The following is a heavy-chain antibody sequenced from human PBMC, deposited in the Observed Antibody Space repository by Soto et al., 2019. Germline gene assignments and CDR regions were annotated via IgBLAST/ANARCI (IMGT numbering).Heavy chain of an antibody. D-gene: IGHD2-15*01. Sequence: QVQLVESGGGVVQPGRSLRLSCAASGFTFSSYGIHWVRQAPGKGLEWVAVIWYDGSNKYYADSVKGRFTISRDNSKNTLYLQMNSLRAEDTAVYYCARHPGCSGGSSPLYFDYWGQGTLVTVSS. CDR1: GFTFSSYG. J-gene: IGHJ4*02. CDR3: ARHPGCSGGSSPLYFDY. CDR2: IWYDGSNK. V-gene: IGHV3-33*01.